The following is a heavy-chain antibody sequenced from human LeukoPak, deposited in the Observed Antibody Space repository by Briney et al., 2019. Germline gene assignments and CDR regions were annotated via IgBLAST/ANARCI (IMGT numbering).Heavy chain of an antibody. CDR1: GGSFSGYY. D-gene: IGHD3-10*01. J-gene: IGHJ3*02. V-gene: IGHV4-34*01. CDR3: ARGAVSLWFAKLLSPDAFDI. CDR2: INHSGST. Sequence: SETLSLTCAVYGGSFSGYYWSWIRQPPGKGLEWIGEINHSGSTNYNPSLKGRVTISVDTSKNQFSLKLSSVTAADTAVYYCARGAVSLWFAKLLSPDAFDIWGQGTMVTVSS.